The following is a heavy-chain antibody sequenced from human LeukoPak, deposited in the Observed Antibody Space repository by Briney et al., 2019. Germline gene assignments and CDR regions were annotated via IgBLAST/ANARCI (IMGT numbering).Heavy chain of an antibody. J-gene: IGHJ4*02. Sequence: GGSLRLSCAASGFSVRDFWMAWVRQAPGKGLEWVAHIKEDRTADYYVDSVKGRFTISKDDGKNSLHLQMNSLRVEDTAVYYCVRGGWELDYWGQGTLVTVSS. CDR3: VRGGWELDY. D-gene: IGHD4-23*01. CDR1: GFSVRDFW. V-gene: IGHV3-7*01. CDR2: IKEDRTAD.